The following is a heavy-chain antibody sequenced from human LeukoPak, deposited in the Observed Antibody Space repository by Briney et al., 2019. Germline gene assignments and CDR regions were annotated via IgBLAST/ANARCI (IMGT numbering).Heavy chain of an antibody. CDR3: AKWEGYYYDSSGYALTYAFDI. J-gene: IGHJ3*02. CDR2: IRGSGGST. Sequence: GGSLRLSCAASGFTFSSYAMSWVRQAPGKGLEWVSAIRGSGGSTYSAASGKGRFTNPRDNSKNTLYLQMNSLRAEDTAVYYCAKWEGYYYDSSGYALTYAFDIWGQGTMVTVSS. D-gene: IGHD3-22*01. CDR1: GFTFSSYA. V-gene: IGHV3-23*01.